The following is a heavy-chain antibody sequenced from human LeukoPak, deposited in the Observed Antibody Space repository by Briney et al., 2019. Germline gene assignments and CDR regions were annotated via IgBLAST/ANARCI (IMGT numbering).Heavy chain of an antibody. Sequence: GGSLRLSCAASGFTFSSYAMSWVRQAPGKGLEWVSAISGSGGSAYYADSVKGRFTISRDNSKNTLYLQMNSLKTEDTAVYYCTTAFDYGDYADYWGQGTLVTVSS. D-gene: IGHD4-17*01. CDR2: ISGSGGSA. CDR3: TTAFDYGDYADY. J-gene: IGHJ4*02. V-gene: IGHV3-23*01. CDR1: GFTFSSYA.